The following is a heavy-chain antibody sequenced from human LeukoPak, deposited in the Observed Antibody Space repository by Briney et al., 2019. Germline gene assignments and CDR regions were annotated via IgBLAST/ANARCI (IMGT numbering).Heavy chain of an antibody. J-gene: IGHJ5*02. D-gene: IGHD1-26*01. CDR3: ARKLRLGGNWFDP. V-gene: IGHV1-69*13. CDR2: IIPISGTT. CDR1: GGTFTSYA. Sequence: SVKVSCKTSGGTFTSYAITWVRQAPGQGLEWMGKIIPISGTTNYAQKFQGRVTFTADESTSTAYMGLSSLRSEDTALYYCARKLRLGGNWFDPWGQGTLVTVSS.